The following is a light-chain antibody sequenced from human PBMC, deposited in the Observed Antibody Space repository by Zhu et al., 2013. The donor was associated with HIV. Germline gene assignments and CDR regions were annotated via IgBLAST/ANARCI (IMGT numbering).Light chain of an antibody. CDR1: SRDVGGYNL. Sequence: QSALTQPASVSGSPGQSITISCTGTSRDVGGYNLVSWYLYHPGKAPRLIIYEVNKRPSGVSNRFSGSKSGNTASLTISGLQAEDEADYYCSSYTSSSTLVFGGGTKLTVL. CDR2: EVN. J-gene: IGLJ2*01. CDR3: SSYTSSSTLV. V-gene: IGLV2-14*02.